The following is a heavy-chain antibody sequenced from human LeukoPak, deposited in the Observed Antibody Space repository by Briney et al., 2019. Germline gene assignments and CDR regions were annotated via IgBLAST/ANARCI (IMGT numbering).Heavy chain of an antibody. CDR2: IYPGDSDT. J-gene: IGHJ5*02. CDR3: ARRIAVMSNWFDP. Sequence: GESLKISCNGSGYSFTSYWIGWVRQMPGKGLEWMGIIYPGDSDTRYSPSFQGQVTISADKSISTAYLQWSSLKASDTAMYYCARRIAVMSNWFDPWGQGTLVTVSS. D-gene: IGHD6-19*01. V-gene: IGHV5-51*01. CDR1: GYSFTSYW.